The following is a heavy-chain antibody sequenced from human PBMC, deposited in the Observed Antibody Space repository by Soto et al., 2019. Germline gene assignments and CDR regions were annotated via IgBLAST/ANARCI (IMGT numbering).Heavy chain of an antibody. CDR3: ARSVDTAMAYYFDY. J-gene: IGHJ4*02. CDR2: INRSGST. D-gene: IGHD5-18*01. V-gene: IGHV4-34*01. CDR1: GGSFSGYY. Sequence: SETLSLTCAVYGGSFSGYYWSWIRQPPGKGLEWIGEINRSGSTNYNPSLKSRVTISVDTSKNQFSLKLSSVTAADTAVYYCARSVDTAMAYYFDYWGQGTLVTVSS.